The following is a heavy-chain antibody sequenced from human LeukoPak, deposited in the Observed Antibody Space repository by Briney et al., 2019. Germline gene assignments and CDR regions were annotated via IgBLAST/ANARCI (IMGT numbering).Heavy chain of an antibody. Sequence: SETLSLTCAVYGGSLSGYYWSWIRQPPGKGLEWIGEINHSGSTNYNPSLKSRVTISVDTSKNQFSLKLSSVTAADTAVYYCARSMIVVVIHYYYYYGMDVWGQGTTVTVSS. CDR1: GGSLSGYY. CDR3: ARSMIVVVIHYYYYYGMDV. D-gene: IGHD3-22*01. CDR2: INHSGST. V-gene: IGHV4-34*01. J-gene: IGHJ6*02.